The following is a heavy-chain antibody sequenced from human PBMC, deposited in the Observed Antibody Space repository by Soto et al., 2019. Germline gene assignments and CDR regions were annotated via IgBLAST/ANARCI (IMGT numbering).Heavy chain of an antibody. CDR1: GFTFSSYS. CDR2: ISSSSSYI. J-gene: IGHJ4*02. CDR3: ARHAGTTRPYFDY. Sequence: AGSLRLSCAASGFTFSSYSMNWVRQAPGKGLEWVSSISSSSSYIYYADSVKGRFTISRDNAKNSLYLQMNSLRAEDTAVYYCARHAGTTRPYFDYWGQGPLVTVSS. D-gene: IGHD1-7*01. V-gene: IGHV3-21*01.